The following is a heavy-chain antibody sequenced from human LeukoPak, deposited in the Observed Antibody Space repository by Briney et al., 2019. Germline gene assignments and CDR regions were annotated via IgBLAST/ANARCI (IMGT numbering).Heavy chain of an antibody. CDR1: GFTFSSYE. CDR2: ISSSGSTI. D-gene: IGHD3-10*01. J-gene: IGHJ1*01. CDR3: ARDYYYGSMTYPGAFQH. Sequence: GGSLRLSCAASGFTFSSYEMNWVRQAPGKGLEWVSYISSSGSTIYYADSVKGRFTISRDNAKNSLYLQMNSLRAEDTALYYCARDYYYGSMTYPGAFQHWGQGTLVTVSS. V-gene: IGHV3-48*03.